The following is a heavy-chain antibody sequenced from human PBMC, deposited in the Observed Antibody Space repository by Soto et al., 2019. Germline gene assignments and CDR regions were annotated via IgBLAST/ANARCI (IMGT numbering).Heavy chain of an antibody. J-gene: IGHJ4*02. Sequence: ASVKVSCKASGGTFSSYAISWVRQAPGQGLEWMGGIIPIFGTANYAQKFQGRVTITADESTSTAYMELSSLRSEDTAVYYCARTRRAYSSSWYIGQTDYWGQGTLVTVSS. D-gene: IGHD6-13*01. CDR2: IIPIFGTA. CDR1: GGTFSSYA. CDR3: ARTRRAYSSSWYIGQTDY. V-gene: IGHV1-69*13.